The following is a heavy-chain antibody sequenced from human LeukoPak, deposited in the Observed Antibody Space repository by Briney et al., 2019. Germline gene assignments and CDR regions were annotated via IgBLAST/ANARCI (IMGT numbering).Heavy chain of an antibody. CDR1: GFTFSSHL. Sequence: RPGGSLRLSCAASGFTFSSHLMHWVRQAPGKGLVWVSRISSDGTYTNYADSVRGRFAISRDNAKNTLYLQMNSLRAEDTAVYYCSYGSGSYLGYWGQGTLVTVSS. CDR2: ISSDGTYT. CDR3: SYGSGSYLGY. J-gene: IGHJ4*02. V-gene: IGHV3-74*01. D-gene: IGHD3-10*01.